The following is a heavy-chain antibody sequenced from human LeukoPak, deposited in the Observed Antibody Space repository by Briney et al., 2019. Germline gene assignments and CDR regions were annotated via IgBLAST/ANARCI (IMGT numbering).Heavy chain of an antibody. Sequence: GGSLRLSCAASGFTFSNAWMRWVRQAPGKGREWVGRIKSKTDGGTTDYAAPVKGRFTISRDDSKNTLYLQMNSPKTEDSAVYYCTTYWVTMVRGVINDYFDYWGQGTLVTVSS. CDR1: GFTFSNAW. V-gene: IGHV3-15*01. J-gene: IGHJ4*02. CDR2: IKSKTDGGTT. CDR3: TTYWVTMVRGVINDYFDY. D-gene: IGHD3-10*01.